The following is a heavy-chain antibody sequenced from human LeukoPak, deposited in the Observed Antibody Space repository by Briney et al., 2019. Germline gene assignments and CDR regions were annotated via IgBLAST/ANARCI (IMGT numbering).Heavy chain of an antibody. CDR1: GGSISSSSYY. Sequence: SETLSLTCTVSGGSISSSSYYWGWIRQPPGKGLEWIGSIYYSGSTYYNPSLKSRVTISVDTSKNQFSLKLSSVTAADTAVYYCARTSHKGYFDWLLYFDYWGQGTLVTVSS. J-gene: IGHJ4*02. CDR3: ARTSHKGYFDWLLYFDY. D-gene: IGHD3-9*01. V-gene: IGHV4-39*01. CDR2: IYYSGST.